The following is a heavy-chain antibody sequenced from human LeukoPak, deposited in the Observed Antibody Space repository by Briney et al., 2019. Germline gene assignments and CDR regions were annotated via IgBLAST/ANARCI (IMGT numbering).Heavy chain of an antibody. CDR1: GASISSYY. Sequence: PSETLSLTCTVSGASISSYYWSWIRQPPGKGLEWIGYIYYSGSTNYNPSLKSRVTISVDTSKNQFSLKLSSVTAADTAMYYCASVKGDYSFDYWGQGTLVTVSS. D-gene: IGHD4-17*01. J-gene: IGHJ4*02. CDR3: ASVKGDYSFDY. V-gene: IGHV4-59*01. CDR2: IYYSGST.